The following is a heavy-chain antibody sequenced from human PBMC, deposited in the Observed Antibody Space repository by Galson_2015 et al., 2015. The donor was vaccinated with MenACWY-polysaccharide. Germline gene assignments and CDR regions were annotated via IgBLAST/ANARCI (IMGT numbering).Heavy chain of an antibody. CDR3: ARRVSSSWNKGQNWFDP. V-gene: IGHV4-39*01. Sequence: ETLSLTCTVSGGAISSSSYYWGWLRQPPGKGLEWIGSICYSGSTYYNPSLKGRVSISLDKSKNQFSMKLSSVTAADTAVYYCARRVSSSWNKGQNWFDPWGQGTLVTVSS. J-gene: IGHJ5*02. D-gene: IGHD6-13*01. CDR2: ICYSGST. CDR1: GGAISSSSYY.